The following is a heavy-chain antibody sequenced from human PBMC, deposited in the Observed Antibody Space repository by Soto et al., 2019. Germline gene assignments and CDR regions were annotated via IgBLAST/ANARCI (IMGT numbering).Heavy chain of an antibody. CDR1: GLTLSNFE. CDR2: ISIGGRSI. CDR3: ATRSSDYYFY. J-gene: IGHJ4*02. D-gene: IGHD4-17*01. Sequence: GGSLRLSCAASGLTLSNFETDWVRQAPGKGLEWIAYISIGGRSIHYADSVRGRLTISRDDAENSVFLQMDRLSAEDTAVYFCATRSSDYYFYWGQGALVTVSS. V-gene: IGHV3-48*03.